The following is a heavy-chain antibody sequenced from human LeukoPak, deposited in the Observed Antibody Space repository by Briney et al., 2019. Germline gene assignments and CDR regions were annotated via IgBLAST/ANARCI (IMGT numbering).Heavy chain of an antibody. CDR1: GGSFSGYY. V-gene: IGHV4-34*01. Sequence: SETLSLTCAVYGGSFSGYYWSWLRQPPGKGLEWIGEINHSGSTNYNPSLKSRVTISVDTSKNQFSLKLSPVTAADTAVYYCARAALDDFWSGYNYWGQGTLVTVSS. J-gene: IGHJ4*02. D-gene: IGHD3-3*01. CDR3: ARAALDDFWSGYNY. CDR2: INHSGST.